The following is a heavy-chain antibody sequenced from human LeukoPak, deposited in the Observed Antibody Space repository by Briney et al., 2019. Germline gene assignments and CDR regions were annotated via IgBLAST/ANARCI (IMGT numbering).Heavy chain of an antibody. J-gene: IGHJ4*02. CDR1: GYTLTELS. CDR2: FDPEDGET. V-gene: IGHV1-24*01. D-gene: IGHD3-16*02. Sequence: ASVKLSCTVSGYTLTELSMHWVRQAPGKGLEWMGGFDPEDGETIYAQKFQGRVTMTEDTSTDTAYMELSSLRSEDTAVYYCATVWHGYVWGSYRYNDYWGQGTLVTVSS. CDR3: ATVWHGYVWGSYRYNDY.